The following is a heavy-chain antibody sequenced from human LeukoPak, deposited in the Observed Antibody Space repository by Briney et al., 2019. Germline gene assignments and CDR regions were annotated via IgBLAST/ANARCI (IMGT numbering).Heavy chain of an antibody. CDR2: INQDGSER. CDR1: GFTFINHW. Sequence: PGGSLRLSCAASGFTFINHWMTWVRQAPGKGPEWVANINQDGSERYYVDSVKGRFTISRYNAKNSLYLQMNSLRLEDTALYYCARANAMDVWGLGTTVTVSS. V-gene: IGHV3-7*04. CDR3: ARANAMDV. J-gene: IGHJ6*02.